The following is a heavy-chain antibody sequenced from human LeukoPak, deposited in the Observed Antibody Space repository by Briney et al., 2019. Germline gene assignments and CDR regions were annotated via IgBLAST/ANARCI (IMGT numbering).Heavy chain of an antibody. J-gene: IGHJ6*03. V-gene: IGHV3-21*01. D-gene: IGHD2-21*01. CDR1: GFTFTNYD. Sequence: GGSLRLSCAASGFTFTNYDMNWVRQAPGKGLEWVSSITTTSTYIYYADSVKGRFTISRDNAQNSLYLQMNSLRAGDTAVYYCARIAYADEGMDVWGEGTTVTVSS. CDR3: ARIAYADEGMDV. CDR2: ITTTSTYI.